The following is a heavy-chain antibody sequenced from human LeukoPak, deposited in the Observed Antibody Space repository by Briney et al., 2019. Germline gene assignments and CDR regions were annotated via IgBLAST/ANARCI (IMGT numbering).Heavy chain of an antibody. Sequence: GESLRPSCAASGFTFSSYSMNWVRQPPGKGLEWVSSISSSSSYIYYADSVKGRFTISRDNAKNSLDLQMNSLRAEDTAVYYCARWGGRRDYYYHYYMDVWGKGTTVTVSS. D-gene: IGHD3-16*01. V-gene: IGHV3-21*01. CDR2: ISSSSSYI. CDR3: ARWGGRRDYYYHYYMDV. J-gene: IGHJ6*03. CDR1: GFTFSSYS.